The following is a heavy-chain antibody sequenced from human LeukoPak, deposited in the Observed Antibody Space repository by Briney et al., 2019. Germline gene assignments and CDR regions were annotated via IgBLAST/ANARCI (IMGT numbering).Heavy chain of an antibody. CDR1: GYTFTSYA. V-gene: IGHV7-4-1*02. CDR3: ASRTPYYDFWSGYYPYYYYYYYYMDV. Sequence: ASVKVSCKASGYTFTSYAMNWVRQAPGQGLEWMGWINTNTGNPTYAQGFTGRFVFSLDTSVSTAYLQISSLKAEDTAVYYCASRTPYYDFWSGYYPYYYYYYYYMDVWGKGTTVTVSS. D-gene: IGHD3-3*01. J-gene: IGHJ6*03. CDR2: INTNTGNP.